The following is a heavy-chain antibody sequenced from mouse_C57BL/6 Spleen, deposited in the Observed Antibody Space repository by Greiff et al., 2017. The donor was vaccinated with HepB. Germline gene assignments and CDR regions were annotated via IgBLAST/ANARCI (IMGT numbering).Heavy chain of an antibody. J-gene: IGHJ2*01. CDR3: ARGTPVVAPGNYFYY. Sequence: QVQLQQSGAELVRPGTSVKVSCKASGYAFTNYLIEWVKQRPGQGLEWIGVINPGSGGTNYNEKFKGKATLTADKSSSTAYMQLSSLTSEDSAVYFCARGTPVVAPGNYFYYWGHGTTLTVSS. V-gene: IGHV1-54*01. CDR2: INPGSGGT. CDR1: GYAFTNYL. D-gene: IGHD1-1*01.